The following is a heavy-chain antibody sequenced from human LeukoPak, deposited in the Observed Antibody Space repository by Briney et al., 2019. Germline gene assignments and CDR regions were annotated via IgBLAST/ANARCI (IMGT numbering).Heavy chain of an antibody. D-gene: IGHD6-25*01. Sequence: GESLQTSFQGSGYNFIAYCIGWVRQMPGKGLEWMAIICPGDSDTKYSPSFQGQVTVSADKSVSTAYLQWRSLQASDTAIYYCARVAYSSGWTPLRNWGQGTRVIVSS. CDR3: ARVAYSSGWTPLRN. V-gene: IGHV5-51*01. CDR1: GYNFIAYC. J-gene: IGHJ4*02. CDR2: ICPGDSDT.